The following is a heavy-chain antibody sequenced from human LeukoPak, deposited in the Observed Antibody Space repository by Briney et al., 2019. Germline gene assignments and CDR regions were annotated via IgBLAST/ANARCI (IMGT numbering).Heavy chain of an antibody. CDR1: LFTLSIYW. J-gene: IGHJ4*02. CDR3: ARAPRGISGINGFDY. D-gene: IGHD3-10*01. Sequence: GGSLRLSCGPSLFTLSIYWVHCVRHAPGGGVVWVSRIYSVGRSTRYTHSVKGRFTLSRDNAKNKLYLQMNSLRAEDTAVYYCARAPRGISGINGFDYWVQGTLATVSS. CDR2: IYSVGRST. V-gene: IGHV3-74*01.